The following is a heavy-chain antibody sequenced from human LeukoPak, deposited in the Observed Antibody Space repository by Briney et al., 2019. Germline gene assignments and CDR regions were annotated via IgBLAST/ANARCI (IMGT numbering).Heavy chain of an antibody. D-gene: IGHD2-2*01. Sequence: ASVKVSCKASGYTFTGYYMHWVRQAPGQGLEWMGWINPNSGGTNYAQKFQGGVTMTRDTSISTAYMELSRLRSDDTAVYYCARGVIVVVPGTNWFDPWGQGTLVTVSS. J-gene: IGHJ5*02. CDR2: INPNSGGT. CDR1: GYTFTGYY. V-gene: IGHV1-2*02. CDR3: ARGVIVVVPGTNWFDP.